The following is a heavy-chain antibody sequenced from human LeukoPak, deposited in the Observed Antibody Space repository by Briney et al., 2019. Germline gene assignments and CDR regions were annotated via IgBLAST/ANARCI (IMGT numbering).Heavy chain of an antibody. CDR3: AIILEGYHYYMDV. Sequence: PGGSLRLSCAASGVTFSDYYMSWIRQAPGKGLQWVSYIGTGGSITYYADSVKGRFTIPRDNAKNSLYLQMNSLRVEDTAVYCCAIILEGYHYYMDVWGKGTTVTVSS. J-gene: IGHJ6*03. D-gene: IGHD1-14*01. CDR2: IGTGGSIT. V-gene: IGHV3-11*04. CDR1: GVTFSDYY.